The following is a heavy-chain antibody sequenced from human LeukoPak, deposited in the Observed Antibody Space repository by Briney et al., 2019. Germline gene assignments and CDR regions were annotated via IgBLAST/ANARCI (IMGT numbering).Heavy chain of an antibody. CDR2: INHSGST. Sequence: SETLSLTCAVYGGSFSGYYWSWIRQPPGKGLECIGEINHSGSTNYNPSLKRRVTISVDTSKNQFSLKLSSVTAADTAVYYCARARGVRHCSGDGCSPKFGYLDYWGQGILVTVSS. D-gene: IGHD2-15*01. CDR3: ARARGVRHCSGDGCSPKFGYLDY. J-gene: IGHJ4*02. CDR1: GGSFSGYY. V-gene: IGHV4-34*01.